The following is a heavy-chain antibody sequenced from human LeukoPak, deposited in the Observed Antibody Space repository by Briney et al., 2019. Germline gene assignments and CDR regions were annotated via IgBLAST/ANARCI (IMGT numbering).Heavy chain of an antibody. CDR1: VYTLTSYG. J-gene: IGHJ6*03. CDR2: ISAYNGNT. D-gene: IGHD6-13*01. V-gene: IGHV1-18*01. Sequence: ASVTVSCKASVYTLTSYGISWVRQAPGQGVEWMGWISAYNGNTNYAQKLQGRVTMTTDTSTSTAYMELRSLRSDDTAVYYCARDSGSYSSSSYMDVWGKGTTVTVSS. CDR3: ARDSGSYSSSSYMDV.